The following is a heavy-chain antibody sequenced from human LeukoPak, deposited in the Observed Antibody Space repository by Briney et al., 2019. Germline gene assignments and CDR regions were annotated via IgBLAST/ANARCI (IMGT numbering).Heavy chain of an antibody. CDR1: GFTFSSYS. J-gene: IGHJ6*02. Sequence: GGSLRLSCAASGFTFSSYSMNWVRQAPGKGLEWVAVISYDGSNKYYADSVKGRFTISRDNSKNTLYLQMNSLRAEDTAVYYCARDRPQRYDILTGYYGVFYYYGMDVWGQGTTVTVSS. CDR3: ARDRPQRYDILTGYYGVFYYYGMDV. CDR2: ISYDGSNK. D-gene: IGHD3-9*01. V-gene: IGHV3-30*03.